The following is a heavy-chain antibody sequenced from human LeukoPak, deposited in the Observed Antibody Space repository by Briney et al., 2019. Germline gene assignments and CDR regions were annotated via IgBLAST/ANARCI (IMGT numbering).Heavy chain of an antibody. D-gene: IGHD3-22*01. CDR2: INTNTGNP. Sequence: ASVKVSCKASGYTFTSYAMNWVRQAPGQGLEWMVWINTNTGNPTYAQGFTGRFVFSLDTSVSTAYLQISSLKAEDTAVYYCARDGTYYYDSSGYYYPELDYWGQGTLVTVSS. CDR3: ARDGTYYYDSSGYYYPELDY. J-gene: IGHJ4*02. V-gene: IGHV7-4-1*02. CDR1: GYTFTSYA.